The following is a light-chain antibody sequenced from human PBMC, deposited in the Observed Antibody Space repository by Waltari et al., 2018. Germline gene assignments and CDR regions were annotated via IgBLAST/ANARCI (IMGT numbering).Light chain of an antibody. V-gene: IGLV1-51*01. Sequence: QSVLTQPPSVSAAPGQKVTISCSGSSSNIGNNYVSWYQQLPGTAPKLLIYDNNKRPSGIPDRFPGSKAGTSATLGITGLQTGDEADYYCGTWDSSLNARVFGGGTKLSVL. CDR2: DNN. CDR1: SSNIGNNY. J-gene: IGLJ3*02. CDR3: GTWDSSLNARV.